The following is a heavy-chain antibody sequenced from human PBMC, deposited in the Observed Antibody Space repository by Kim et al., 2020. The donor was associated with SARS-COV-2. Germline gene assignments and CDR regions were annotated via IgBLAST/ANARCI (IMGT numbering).Heavy chain of an antibody. CDR2: ISGSGGST. D-gene: IGHD2-15*01. CDR3: ANLYCSGGSCPGGDY. CDR1: GFTFSSYA. Sequence: GVSLRLSCAASGFTFSSYAMSWVRQAPGKGLEWVSAISGSGGSTYYADSVKGRFTISRDNSKNTLYLQMNSLRAEDTAVYYCANLYCSGGSCPGGDYWGQGTLVTVSS. V-gene: IGHV3-23*01. J-gene: IGHJ4*02.